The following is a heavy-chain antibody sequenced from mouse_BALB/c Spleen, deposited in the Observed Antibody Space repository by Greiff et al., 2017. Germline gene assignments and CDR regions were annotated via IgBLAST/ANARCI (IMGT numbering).Heavy chain of an antibody. D-gene: IGHD2-4*01. V-gene: IGHV3-2*02. CDR3: ARGGLRRWDFDY. J-gene: IGHJ2*01. Sequence: EVKLVESGPGLVKPSQSLSLTCTVTGYSITSDYAWNWIRQFPGNKLEWMGYISYSGSTSYNPSLKSRISITRDTSKNQFFLQLNSVTTEDTATYYCARGGLRRWDFDYWGQGTTLTVSS. CDR1: GYSITSDYA. CDR2: ISYSGST.